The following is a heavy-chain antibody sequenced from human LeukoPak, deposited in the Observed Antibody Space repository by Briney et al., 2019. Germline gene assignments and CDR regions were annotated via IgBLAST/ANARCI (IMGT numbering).Heavy chain of an antibody. D-gene: IGHD3-16*01. V-gene: IGHV3-7*01. CDR2: IKEDGSQK. J-gene: IGHJ6*02. CDR3: ARDWGAMDV. Sequence: GGSLRLSCAASGLTLSTYWMHWVRQAPGKGLEWVANIKEDGSQKYYVDSVKGRFTISRDNAKNSLYLQMNSLRVEDTAVYHCARDWGAMDVWGQGTTVTVSS. CDR1: GLTLSTYW.